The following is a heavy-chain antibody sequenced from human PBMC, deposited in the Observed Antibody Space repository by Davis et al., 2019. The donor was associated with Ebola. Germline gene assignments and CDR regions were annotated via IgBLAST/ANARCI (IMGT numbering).Heavy chain of an antibody. CDR2: INAGNGNT. J-gene: IGHJ6*02. D-gene: IGHD6-13*01. CDR1: GYTFTSYA. Sequence: ASVKVSCKASGYTFTSYAMHWVRQAPGQRLEWMGWINAGNGNTKYSQKFQGRVTITRDTSASTAYMELSSLRSEDTAVYYCARVWSSSWYELYYYYYGMDVWGQGTTVTVSS. CDR3: ARVWSSSWYELYYYYYGMDV. V-gene: IGHV1-3*01.